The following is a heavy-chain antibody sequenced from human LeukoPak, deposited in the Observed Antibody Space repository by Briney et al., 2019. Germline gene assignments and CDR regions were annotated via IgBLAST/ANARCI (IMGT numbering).Heavy chain of an antibody. CDR2: INPNSGGT. V-gene: IGHV1-2*06. CDR3: TRSWMQLWTPDFDH. CDR1: GYTSSGHY. J-gene: IGHJ4*02. Sequence: VASVKVSCKASGYTSSGHYLHWVRQAPGQGLEWMGRINPNSGGTKYAQKFQNRVTMTSDTSVSTAYMELNGLRSDDTAIYYCTRSWMQLWTPDFDHWGQGTLVTVSS. D-gene: IGHD5-18*01.